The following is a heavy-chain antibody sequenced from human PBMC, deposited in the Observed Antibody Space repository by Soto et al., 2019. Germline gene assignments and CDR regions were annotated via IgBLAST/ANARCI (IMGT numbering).Heavy chain of an antibody. CDR1: GYTFTSYY. J-gene: IGHJ5*02. CDR3: ARETYTWSTWFDP. D-gene: IGHD1-20*01. V-gene: IGHV1-46*01. Sequence: ASVKVSCKASGYTFTSYYIHWVRQAPGQGLEWMGIINPSGGSTNYVQNFQGRVTMTRDTSTNTVYMELTSLRSEDTAVYYCARETYTWSTWFDPWGQGTLVTVSS. CDR2: INPSGGST.